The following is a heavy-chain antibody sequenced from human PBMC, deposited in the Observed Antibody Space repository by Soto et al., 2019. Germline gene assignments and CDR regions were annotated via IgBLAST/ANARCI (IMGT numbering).Heavy chain of an antibody. V-gene: IGHV1-3*01. CDR1: GYTFTSYA. CDR3: ARSLGYCSGGSCYSADDAFDI. CDR2: INAGNGNT. Sequence: GASVKVSCKASGYTFTSYAMHWVRQAPGQRLEWMGWINAGNGNTKYSQKFQGRVTITRDTSASTAYMELSSLRSEDTAVYYCARSLGYCSGGSCYSADDAFDILGQGTMVTVSS. J-gene: IGHJ3*02. D-gene: IGHD2-15*01.